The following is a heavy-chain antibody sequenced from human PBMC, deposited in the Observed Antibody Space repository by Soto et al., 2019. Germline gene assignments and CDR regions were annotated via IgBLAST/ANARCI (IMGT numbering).Heavy chain of an antibody. Sequence: QVQLQQWGAGLLKPSETLSLTCAVYGGSFSGYYWSWIRQPPGKGLEWIGEINDSGRTNYNPSLKSLVTITVDTSKNQFSLKLSSVTAADTSVYYCARESIAIGARSQYFQHWGQGTLVTVSS. J-gene: IGHJ1*01. V-gene: IGHV4-34*01. CDR2: INDSGRT. D-gene: IGHD2-21*01. CDR3: ARESIAIGARSQYFQH. CDR1: GGSFSGYY.